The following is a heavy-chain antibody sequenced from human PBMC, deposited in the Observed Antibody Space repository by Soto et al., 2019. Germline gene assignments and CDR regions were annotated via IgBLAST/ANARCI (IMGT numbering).Heavy chain of an antibody. Sequence: QVQLVQSGAEVKKPGSSVKVSCKASRGTFSSYTISWVRQAPGQGLEWMGRISPIHGIANYAQKFQGRVTITADKSTRTAYIELSSRRSEDTAVYYCASASNTAIGGDYFVYSGEGTMVTVSS. D-gene: IGHD5-18*01. CDR2: ISPIHGIA. CDR1: RGTFSSYT. V-gene: IGHV1-69*02. J-gene: IGHJ4*02. CDR3: ASASNTAIGGDYFVY.